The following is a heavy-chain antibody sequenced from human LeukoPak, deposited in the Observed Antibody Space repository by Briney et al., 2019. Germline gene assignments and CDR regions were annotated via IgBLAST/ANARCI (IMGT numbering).Heavy chain of an antibody. V-gene: IGHV5-51*01. CDR2: IYPGDSDT. Sequence: GQSLKISCQGSGYSFSTYWIAWVRQMPGKGLESMGIIYPGDSDTRYSPSFQGQVTISADKSISTAYLQWSSLKASDTAMYYCARTNGPGAWFDPWGQGTLVTVSS. CDR1: GYSFSTYW. J-gene: IGHJ5*02. CDR3: ARTNGPGAWFDP. D-gene: IGHD2-8*01.